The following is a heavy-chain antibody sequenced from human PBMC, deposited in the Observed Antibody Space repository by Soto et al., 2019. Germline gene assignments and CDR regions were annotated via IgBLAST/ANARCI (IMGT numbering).Heavy chain of an antibody. D-gene: IGHD3-9*01. CDR3: ARDSALLYFDADGYYYGMDG. CDR2: INPNSGGT. J-gene: IGHJ6*02. Sequence: VASVKVSCKASGYTFTGYYMHWVRQAPGQGLEWMGWINPNSGGTNYAQKFQGWVTMTRDTSISTAYMELSRLRSDDTAVYYCARDSALLYFDADGYYYGMDGWAQGTTVTFSS. CDR1: GYTFTGYY. V-gene: IGHV1-2*04.